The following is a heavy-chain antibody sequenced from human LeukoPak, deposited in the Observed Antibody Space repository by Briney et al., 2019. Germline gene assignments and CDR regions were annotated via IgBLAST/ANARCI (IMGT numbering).Heavy chain of an antibody. D-gene: IGHD6-13*01. CDR2: IYSGGST. CDR3: AKEGSSSWYGYYYYYMDV. Sequence: QTGGSLRLSCAASGFTVSSNYMSWVRQAPGKGLEWVSVIYSGGSTYYADSVKGRFTISRDNSKNTLYLQMNSLRAEDTAVYYCAKEGSSSWYGYYYYYMDVWGKGTTVTISS. CDR1: GFTVSSNY. J-gene: IGHJ6*03. V-gene: IGHV3-53*01.